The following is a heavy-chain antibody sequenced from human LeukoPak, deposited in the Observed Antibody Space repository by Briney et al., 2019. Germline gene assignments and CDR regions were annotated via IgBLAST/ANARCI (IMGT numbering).Heavy chain of an antibody. CDR1: GYTFTSYA. D-gene: IGHD3-3*01. V-gene: IGHV7-4-1*02. CDR2: INTNTGDP. Sequence: GASVKVSRKASGYTFTSYALNWVRQAPGQGLEWMGWINTNTGDPTYAQGFTGRFVFSLDTSVSTAYLQISSLKAEDSAVYYCARDFWQQMTYEYDYWGQGTLVTVSS. J-gene: IGHJ4*02. CDR3: ARDFWQQMTYEYDY.